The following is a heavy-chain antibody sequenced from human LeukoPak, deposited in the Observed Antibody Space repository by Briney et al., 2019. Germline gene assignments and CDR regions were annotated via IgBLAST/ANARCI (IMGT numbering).Heavy chain of an antibody. D-gene: IGHD3-10*01. Sequence: GASVKVSCKASGFTFTNYFLHWVRHTPGQGLEWMAYINSNTGATTYAQKFLGRVTLTTDTSISTTYMDLSRLTSGDTAVYYCARGDALVREVPEYYYDYWGQGTLVTVSS. CDR3: ARGDALVREVPEYYYDY. J-gene: IGHJ4*02. CDR1: GFTFTNYF. CDR2: INSNTGAT. V-gene: IGHV1-2*02.